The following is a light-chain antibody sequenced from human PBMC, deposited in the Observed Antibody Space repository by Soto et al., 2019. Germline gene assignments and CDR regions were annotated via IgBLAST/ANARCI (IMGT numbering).Light chain of an antibody. CDR2: GAS. J-gene: IGKJ1*01. CDR3: QHSGNSHGT. Sequence: EIVFAQSPGTLSLSPGERAALCCRASQTISSRYLTWYQQKPGQVPRLLIYGASSRATGIPDRFSGSGSGTDFTLTISRLEPEDVAVYYCQHSGNSHGTFGQGTKVDIK. CDR1: QTISSRY. V-gene: IGKV3-20*01.